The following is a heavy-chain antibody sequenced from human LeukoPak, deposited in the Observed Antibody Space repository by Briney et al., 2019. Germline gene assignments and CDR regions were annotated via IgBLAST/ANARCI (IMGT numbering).Heavy chain of an antibody. CDR1: GFTFSSYS. J-gene: IGHJ5*02. D-gene: IGHD2-15*01. Sequence: GALRLSCAVSGFTFSSYSMNWVRQAPGKGLEWVSSISSSSSYIYYADSVKGRFTISRDNSKNTLYLQLNSLRAEDTAVYFCARQSGGPYNWFDPWGQGTLVTVSS. CDR2: ISSSSSYI. CDR3: ARQSGGPYNWFDP. V-gene: IGHV3-21*01.